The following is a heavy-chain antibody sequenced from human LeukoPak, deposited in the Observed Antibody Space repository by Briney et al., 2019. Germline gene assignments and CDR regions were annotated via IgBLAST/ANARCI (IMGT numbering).Heavy chain of an antibody. V-gene: IGHV3-74*01. CDR2: INSDGSST. CDR3: AKGVPTNYGPHY. D-gene: IGHD4/OR15-4a*01. Sequence: PGGSLRLSCAASGFTFSSYWMHWVRQAPGKGLVWVSRINSDGSSTSYADSVKGRFTISRDNSKNTLYLQMNSLRAEHTAVYYCAKGVPTNYGPHYWGQGTLVTVSS. CDR1: GFTFSSYW. J-gene: IGHJ4*02.